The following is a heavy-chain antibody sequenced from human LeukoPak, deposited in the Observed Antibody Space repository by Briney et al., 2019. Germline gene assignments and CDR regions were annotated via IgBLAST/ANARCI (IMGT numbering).Heavy chain of an antibody. CDR2: ISSSSYI. CDR1: GFTFSSYS. CDR3: AILAAAGTRYFDY. V-gene: IGHV3-21*01. J-gene: IGHJ4*02. Sequence: KSGGSLRLXCAASGFTFSSYSMNWVRQAPGKVLEWVSSISSSSYIYYADSVKGRFTISRDNAKNSLYLQMNSLRAEDTAVYYCAILAAAGTRYFDYWGQGTLVTVSS. D-gene: IGHD6-13*01.